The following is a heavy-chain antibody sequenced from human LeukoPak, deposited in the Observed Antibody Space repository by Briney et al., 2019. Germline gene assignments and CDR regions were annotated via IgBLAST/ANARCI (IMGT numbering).Heavy chain of an antibody. CDR3: ARERGRGSGSYYFDY. CDR1: EFSVGSNY. V-gene: IGHV3-53*01. J-gene: IGHJ4*02. D-gene: IGHD3-10*01. CDR2: IYSGGST. Sequence: GGSLRLSCAASEFSVGSNYMTWVRQAPGKGLEWVSVIYSGGSTYYADSVKGRFTISRDNSKNTLYLQMNSLRAEDTAVYYCARERGRGSGSYYFDYWGQGTLVTVSS.